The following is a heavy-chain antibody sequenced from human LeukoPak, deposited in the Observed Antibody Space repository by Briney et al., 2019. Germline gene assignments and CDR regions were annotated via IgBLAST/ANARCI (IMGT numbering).Heavy chain of an antibody. J-gene: IGHJ6*03. D-gene: IGHD3-16*01. CDR2: IRSKANSYAT. V-gene: IGHV3-73*01. CDR1: GFTFSSYW. Sequence: GGSLRLSCAASGFTFSSYWMSWVRQASGKGLEWVGRIRSKANSYATAYAASVKGKFTISRDDSENTAHLQMNNLKTEDTAVYYCTSPWFYDNLWGYYYYMDVWGKGTTVTVSS. CDR3: TSPWFYDNLWGYYYYMDV.